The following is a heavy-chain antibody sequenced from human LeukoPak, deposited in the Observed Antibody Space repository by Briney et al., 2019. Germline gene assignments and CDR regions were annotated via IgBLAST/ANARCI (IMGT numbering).Heavy chain of an antibody. D-gene: IGHD2-2*01. CDR3: ARDLSSIYSSTGYFDY. J-gene: IGHJ4*02. V-gene: IGHV4-4*07. CDR1: GGSISSYY. Sequence: SETLSLTCTVSGGSISSYYCTWIRQPAGKELEWIGRIYSSGTTNYNPSLKSRLTMSVDTSKNHFSLKLSSVTAADTAVYYCARDLSSIYSSTGYFDYWGQGMLVTVSS. CDR2: IYSSGTT.